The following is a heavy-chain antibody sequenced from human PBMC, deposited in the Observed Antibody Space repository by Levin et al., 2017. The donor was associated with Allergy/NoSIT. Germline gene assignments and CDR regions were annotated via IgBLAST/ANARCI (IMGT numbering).Heavy chain of an antibody. V-gene: IGHV2-5*02. J-gene: IGHJ3*01. CDR3: VHRPSMSVAVFAFDL. Sequence: KVSGPTLVKPTQTLTLTCTFSGFSLNTRGEGVGWIRQTPGQAPEWLALILWDDSKRYSPSLRGRLTITKDTSENQVVLLMTNMDPVDTATYYCVHRPSMSVAVFAFDLWGPGTMVAISS. CDR2: ILWDDSK. CDR1: GFSLNTRGEG. D-gene: IGHD2-15*01.